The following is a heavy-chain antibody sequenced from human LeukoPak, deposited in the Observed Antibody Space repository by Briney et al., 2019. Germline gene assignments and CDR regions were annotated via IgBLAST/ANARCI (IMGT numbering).Heavy chain of an antibody. V-gene: IGHV4-34*01. D-gene: IGHD3-3*01. CDR3: ANLGYDSDY. CDR2: INHSGST. CDR1: GGSFIGYY. Sequence: SETLSLTCAVYGGSFIGYYWSWIRQPPGKGLEWIGEINHSGSTNYNPSLKSRVTISVDTSKNQFSLKLSSVTAADTAVYYCANLGYDSDYWGQGTLVTVSS. J-gene: IGHJ4*02.